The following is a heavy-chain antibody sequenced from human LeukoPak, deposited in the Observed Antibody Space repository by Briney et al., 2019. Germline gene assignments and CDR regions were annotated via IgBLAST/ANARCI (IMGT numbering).Heavy chain of an antibody. J-gene: IGHJ4*02. CDR1: GGSISSGSYY. CDR2: INHSGSP. CDR3: GSRRTAMFGVIKGPIDY. V-gene: IGHV4-39*07. D-gene: IGHD3-3*01. Sequence: SETLSLTCTVSGGSISSGSYYWTWIRQFSGKGLEWIGEINHSGSPNNNPSLKSRVSISFDTSKNQFSLKLTSVTAADTAVYYCGSRRTAMFGVIKGPIDYWGQGTLVTVSS.